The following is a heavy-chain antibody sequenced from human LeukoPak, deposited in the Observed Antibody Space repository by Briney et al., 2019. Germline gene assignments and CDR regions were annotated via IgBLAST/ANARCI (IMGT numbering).Heavy chain of an antibody. CDR3: ARGPNDYGDRTRRDFGY. Sequence: PGGSLRLSCAASGFTFSSYSMNWVRQAPGEGLEWVSYISSSGSTIYYADSVKGRFTISRDNAKDSLYLQMNSLRAEDTAVYYCARGPNDYGDRTRRDFGYWGQGTLVTVSS. CDR1: GFTFSSYS. CDR2: ISSSGSTI. J-gene: IGHJ4*02. V-gene: IGHV3-48*04. D-gene: IGHD4-17*01.